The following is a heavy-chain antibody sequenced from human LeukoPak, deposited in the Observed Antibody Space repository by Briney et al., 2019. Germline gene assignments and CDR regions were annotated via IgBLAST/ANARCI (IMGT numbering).Heavy chain of an antibody. CDR2: IYTSGST. Sequence: PSETLSLTCTASGGSISSYYWSWIRQPAGKGLEWIGRIYTSGSTNYNPSLKSRVTMSVDTSKNQFSLKLSSVTAADTAVYYCARGAGDQGSWYYYYYMDVWGKGTTVTISS. CDR3: ARGAGDQGSWYYYYYMDV. J-gene: IGHJ6*03. CDR1: GGSISSYY. V-gene: IGHV4-4*07. D-gene: IGHD7-27*01.